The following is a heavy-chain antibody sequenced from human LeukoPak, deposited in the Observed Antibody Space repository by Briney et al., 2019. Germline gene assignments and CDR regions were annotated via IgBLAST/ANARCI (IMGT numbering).Heavy chain of an antibody. J-gene: IGHJ3*02. V-gene: IGHV4-38-2*02. CDR1: GYSISSGYY. CDR3: ARPLDTTFFNAFDI. Sequence: SETLSLTCTVSGYSISSGYYWGWIRQPPGKGLEWIGSIYYSGITFYNPSLKSRLTISVDTSKNQFSLKLTSVTAADTAVYYCARPLDTTFFNAFDIWGQGTMVTVSS. CDR2: IYYSGIT. D-gene: IGHD2/OR15-2a*01.